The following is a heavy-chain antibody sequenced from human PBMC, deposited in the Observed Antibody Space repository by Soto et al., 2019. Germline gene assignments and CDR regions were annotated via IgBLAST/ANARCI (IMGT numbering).Heavy chain of an antibody. CDR3: AREGRPDQPFDY. CDR2: IYYSGST. V-gene: IGHV4-59*12. CDR1: GGSISSYY. Sequence: PSETLSLTCTVSGGSISSYYWSWIRQPPGKGLEWIGYIYYSGSTYYNPSLKSRVTISVDTSKNQFSLKLSSVTAADTAVYYCAREGRPDQPFDYWGQGTLVTVSS. D-gene: IGHD2-2*01. J-gene: IGHJ4*02.